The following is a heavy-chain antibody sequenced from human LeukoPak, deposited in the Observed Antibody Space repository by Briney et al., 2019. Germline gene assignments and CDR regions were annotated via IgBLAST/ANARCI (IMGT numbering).Heavy chain of an antibody. CDR2: ISGSGDDT. Sequence: GGSLRRSCATAGFTFNIYAMSWVRQAPGKGLEWGSGISGSGDDTYFADSVKGPFTISRDNSKNTLYLQMNRLRAEDTAVYYCAKMGPTVPNDYWGQGTLVTVSS. J-gene: IGHJ4*02. CDR3: AKMGPTVPNDY. V-gene: IGHV3-23*01. D-gene: IGHD1-26*01. CDR1: GFTFNIYA.